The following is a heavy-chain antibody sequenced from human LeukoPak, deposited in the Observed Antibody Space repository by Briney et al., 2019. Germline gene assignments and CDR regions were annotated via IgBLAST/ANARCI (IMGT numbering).Heavy chain of an antibody. CDR2: INTNTGNP. Sequence: GASVKVSCKASGYTFTSYAMNWVRQAPGQGLEWMGWINTNTGNPTYAQGFTGRFVFSLDTSVSTAYLQISSLKAEDTAVYYCARDEGLGLVVPAAHEPWFDPWGQGTLVTGSS. D-gene: IGHD2-2*01. CDR1: GYTFTSYA. V-gene: IGHV7-4-1*02. J-gene: IGHJ5*02. CDR3: ARDEGLGLVVPAAHEPWFDP.